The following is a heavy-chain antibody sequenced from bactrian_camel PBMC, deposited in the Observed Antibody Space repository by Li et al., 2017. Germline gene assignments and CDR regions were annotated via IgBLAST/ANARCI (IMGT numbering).Heavy chain of an antibody. CDR2: IMRDGRTS. V-gene: IGHV3S1*01. Sequence: HVQLVESGGGLVQPGGSLRLSCAASGFTFNNYYMNWVRQAPGKGLEWVSTIMRDGRTSYYGDSVKGRFTISLDNTKLNLQMNDLKPEDTAMYYCAANPDVVVAGTSLLGLTPRSGYWGQGTQVTVS. D-gene: IGHD1*01. CDR3: AANPDVVVAGTSLLGLTPRSGY. CDR1: GFTFNNYY. J-gene: IGHJ6*01.